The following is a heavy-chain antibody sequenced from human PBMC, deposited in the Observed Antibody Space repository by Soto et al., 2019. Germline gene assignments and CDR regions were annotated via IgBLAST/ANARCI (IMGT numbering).Heavy chain of an antibody. CDR2: IHSDGSST. D-gene: IGHD1-26*01. J-gene: IGHJ3*01. CDR3: ARGDRGAFDL. CDR1: GFTFSYYW. Sequence: EVRLVESGGGLVQPGESLRLSCAASGFTFSYYWMHWVRQAQGKGLVWVSRIHSDGSSTTYADSVKDRFTISRDNARNTLYLQMNSLRAEDTAVYYCARGDRGAFDLWGQGTVLTVSS. V-gene: IGHV3-74*03.